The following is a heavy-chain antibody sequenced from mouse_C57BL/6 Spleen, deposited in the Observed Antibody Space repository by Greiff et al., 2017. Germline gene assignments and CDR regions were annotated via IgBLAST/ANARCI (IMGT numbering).Heavy chain of an antibody. V-gene: IGHV1-5*01. Sequence: VQLQQSGTVLARPGASVKMSCKTSGYTFTSYWMHWVKQRPGQGLEWIGAIYPGNSDTSYNQKFKGKAKLTAVTSASTAYMELSSLTNEDSAVYYCTRNYYGSSLGYFDVWGTGTTVTVSS. CDR3: TRNYYGSSLGYFDV. CDR1: GYTFTSYW. CDR2: IYPGNSDT. D-gene: IGHD1-1*01. J-gene: IGHJ1*03.